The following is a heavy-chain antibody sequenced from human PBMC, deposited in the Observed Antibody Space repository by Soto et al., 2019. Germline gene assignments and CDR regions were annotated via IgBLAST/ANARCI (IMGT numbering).Heavy chain of an antibody. CDR1: GGSISPYY. CDR3: ARKGAAASYAHYYMDV. V-gene: IGHV4-59*01. J-gene: IGHJ6*03. D-gene: IGHD6-13*01. CDR2: VYYSGNT. Sequence: QVQLQEWGPGLVKPSETLSLTCTVSGGSISPYYWSWIRQPPGKGLEWIGYVYYSGNTNYNPSLESRVTISVDTSRNRFSLNLTSATAADTAVYYCARKGAAASYAHYYMDVWGRGTAVTVSS.